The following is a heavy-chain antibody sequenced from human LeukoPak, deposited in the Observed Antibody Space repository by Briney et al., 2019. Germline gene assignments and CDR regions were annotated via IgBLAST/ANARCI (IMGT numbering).Heavy chain of an antibody. Sequence: GESLKISCAASGFTFDDYGMSWVRQAPGKGLEWVSGINWNGGSTGYADSVKGRFTISRDNAKNSLYLQMNSLRAEDTALYYCARVGPSSASMTPAYGMDVWGQGTTVTVSS. D-gene: IGHD2/OR15-2a*01. CDR1: GFTFDDYG. CDR3: ARVGPSSASMTPAYGMDV. J-gene: IGHJ6*02. CDR2: INWNGGST. V-gene: IGHV3-20*04.